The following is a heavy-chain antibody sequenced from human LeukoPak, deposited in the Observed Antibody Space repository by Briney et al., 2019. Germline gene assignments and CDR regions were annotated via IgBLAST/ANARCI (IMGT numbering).Heavy chain of an antibody. J-gene: IGHJ4*02. Sequence: SETLSLTCAVYGGSFSGYYWSWIRRPPGKGLEWIGEINHSGSTNYNPSLKSRVTISVDTSKNQFSLKLSSVTAADTAVYYCARGRRYYYGSGSYPIFDYWGQGTLVTVSS. CDR2: INHSGST. D-gene: IGHD3-10*01. CDR3: ARGRRYYYGSGSYPIFDY. V-gene: IGHV4-34*01. CDR1: GGSFSGYY.